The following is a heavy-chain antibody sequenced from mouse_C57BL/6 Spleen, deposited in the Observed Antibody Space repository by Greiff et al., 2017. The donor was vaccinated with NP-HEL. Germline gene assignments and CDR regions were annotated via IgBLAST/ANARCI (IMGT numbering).Heavy chain of an antibody. D-gene: IGHD1-1*01. CDR3: ARGITTVVATRYFDV. CDR1: GYAFTNYL. V-gene: IGHV1-54*01. J-gene: IGHJ1*03. CDR2: INPGSGGT. Sequence: VQLQQSGAELVRPGTSVKVSCKASGYAFTNYLIEWVKQRPGQGLEWIGVINPGSGGTNYNEKFKGKATLTADNSSSTAYMQLSSLTSEDSAVYFCARGITTVVATRYFDVWGTGTTVTVSS.